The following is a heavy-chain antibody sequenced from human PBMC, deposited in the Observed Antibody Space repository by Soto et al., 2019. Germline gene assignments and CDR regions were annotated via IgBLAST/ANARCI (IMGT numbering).Heavy chain of an antibody. J-gene: IGHJ5*01. CDR1: GGSVNNDKW. CDR2: IHSSGIT. CDR3: AGQWSAGYGVFDS. V-gene: IGHV4-4*01. Sequence: QVQLQESGPGLVKPSGTLSLTCAVSGGSVNNDKWWSWGRQPPGKGLEWIGEIHSSGITNYNPCLKSRGSMFVDKFKNQFSVKVTSVAAAGGGVYWGAGQWSAGYGVFDSLGQGTLVTVSS. D-gene: IGHD3-9*01.